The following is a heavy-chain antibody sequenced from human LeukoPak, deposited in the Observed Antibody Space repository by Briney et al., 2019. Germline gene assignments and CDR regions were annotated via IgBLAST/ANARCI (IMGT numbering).Heavy chain of an antibody. CDR3: AKFSLVAGSSFDY. V-gene: IGHV3-23*01. Sequence: PGGSLRLSCAASGFTFSSYAMSWVRQAPGKGLEWVSAISGSGGSTYYADSVKGRFTISRDNSKNTLYLQMNSLRAEDTAVYCCAKFSLVAGSSFDYWGQGTLVTVSS. D-gene: IGHD6-19*01. J-gene: IGHJ4*02. CDR2: ISGSGGST. CDR1: GFTFSSYA.